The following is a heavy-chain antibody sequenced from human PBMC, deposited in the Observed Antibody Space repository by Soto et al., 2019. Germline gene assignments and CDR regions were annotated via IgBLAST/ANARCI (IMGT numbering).Heavy chain of an antibody. D-gene: IGHD3-16*01. CDR3: AIEGVRGIDV. Sequence: QGQLVQSGAEVKKPWASVKVSCKASGYTFTSYDINWVRQATGQGLVWMGWMNPNSGNTGYAQKFQGRVTMTTLTSIRTAQTELTSLGSEDTVVYCSAIEGVRGIDVWGQGTTVTVSS. CDR1: GYTFTSYD. V-gene: IGHV1-8*01. CDR2: MNPNSGNT. J-gene: IGHJ6*02.